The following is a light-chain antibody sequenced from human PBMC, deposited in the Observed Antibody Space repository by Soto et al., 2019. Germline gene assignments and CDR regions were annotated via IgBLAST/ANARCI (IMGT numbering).Light chain of an antibody. Sequence: PGERATLSCGACQSVSTSYVAWYQHKPGLAPRILIHDTFSRAIRIPDRVSCRKSGTIFNLTIRRVEHEDVGMYYCHQYGSSPITFGQGTRL. CDR2: DTF. V-gene: IGKV3D-20*01. J-gene: IGKJ5*01. CDR1: QSVSTSY. CDR3: HQYGSSPIT.